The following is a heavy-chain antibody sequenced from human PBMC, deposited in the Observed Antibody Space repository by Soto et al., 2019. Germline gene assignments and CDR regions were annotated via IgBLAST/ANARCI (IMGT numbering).Heavy chain of an antibody. J-gene: IGHJ4*02. CDR3: AREPHFWSGYYFDY. V-gene: IGHV1-18*01. CDR2: ISAYNGNT. Sequence: RASVKVSCKASGYTFTSYGISWVRQAPGQGLEWMGWISAYNGNTNYAQKLQGRVTMTTDTSTSTAYMELRSLGSDDTAVYYCAREPHFWSGYYFDYWGQGTLVTVSS. CDR1: GYTFTSYG. D-gene: IGHD3-3*02.